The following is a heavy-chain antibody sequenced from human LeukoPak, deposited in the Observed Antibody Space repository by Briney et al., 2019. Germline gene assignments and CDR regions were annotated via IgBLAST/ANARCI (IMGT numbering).Heavy chain of an antibody. D-gene: IGHD3-22*01. CDR3: ANDGAYYDSNTDAFDI. CDR1: GFTLSSYA. CDR2: ISGSGGST. Sequence: GGSLRLSCAASGFTLSSYAMSWVRQAPGKGLEWVSAISGSGGSTYYADSVKGRFTVSRDNSKNTLYLQMNSLRAEDTAVYYCANDGAYYDSNTDAFDIWGQGTMVTVSS. J-gene: IGHJ3*02. V-gene: IGHV3-23*01.